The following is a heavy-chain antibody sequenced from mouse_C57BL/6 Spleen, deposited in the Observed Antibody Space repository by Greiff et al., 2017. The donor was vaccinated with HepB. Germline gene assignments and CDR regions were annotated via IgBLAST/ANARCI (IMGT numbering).Heavy chain of an antibody. Sequence: EVQLQQSGPVLVKPGASVKMSCKASGYTFTDYYMNWVKQSHGKSLEWIGVINPYNGGTSYNQKFKGKATLTVDKSSSTAYMELNSLTSEDSAVYYCARPSTAQATGFAYWGQGTLVTVSA. J-gene: IGHJ3*01. CDR2: INPYNGGT. V-gene: IGHV1-19*01. CDR3: ARPSTAQATGFAY. CDR1: GYTFTDYY. D-gene: IGHD3-2*02.